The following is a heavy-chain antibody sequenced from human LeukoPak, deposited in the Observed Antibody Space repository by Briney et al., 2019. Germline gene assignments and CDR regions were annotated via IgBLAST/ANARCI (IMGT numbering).Heavy chain of an antibody. V-gene: IGHV3-23*01. CDR2: ISGSGGST. D-gene: IGHD3-22*01. CDR3: AKDPNYYDSSGYCY. CDR1: GFTFSSYA. Sequence: GGSLRLSCAASGFTFSSYAMSWVRQAPGKGLEWVSAISGSGGSTYYAASVKGRFTISRDNSKNTLYLQMNSLRAEDRAVYYCAKDPNYYDSSGYCYWGQGTLVTVSS. J-gene: IGHJ4*02.